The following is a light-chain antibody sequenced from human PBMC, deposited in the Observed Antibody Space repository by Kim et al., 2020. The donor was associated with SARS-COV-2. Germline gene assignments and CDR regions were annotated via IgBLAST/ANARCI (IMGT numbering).Light chain of an antibody. CDR1: QGVRTY. J-gene: IGKJ1*01. Sequence: ASTGDRVTITCRASQGVRTYLAWYQQQPGKAPKLLIYGASSLQPGVPSRFSGSGSGTDFTLTITYLQSDDFATYYCQQYYTYPRTFGQGTKVDIK. CDR2: GAS. V-gene: IGKV1-8*01. CDR3: QQYYTYPRT.